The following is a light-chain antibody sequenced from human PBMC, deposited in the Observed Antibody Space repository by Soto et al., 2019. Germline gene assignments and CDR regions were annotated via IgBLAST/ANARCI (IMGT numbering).Light chain of an antibody. Sequence: QSALTQPASVSGSPGQSITISCTGTSSDVGGYNYVSWYQQHPGKAPKLMIFDVSNRPSGVSNRFSGSKSGNTASLTISGLQPEDEADYYSTSYTSSSTPYVFGTGTKLTVL. V-gene: IGLV2-14*03. J-gene: IGLJ1*01. CDR2: DVS. CDR1: SSDVGGYNY. CDR3: TSYTSSSTPYV.